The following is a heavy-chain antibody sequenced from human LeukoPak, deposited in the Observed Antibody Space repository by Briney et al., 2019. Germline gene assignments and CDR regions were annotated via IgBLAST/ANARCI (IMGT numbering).Heavy chain of an antibody. CDR1: GDTFSGYY. J-gene: IGHJ3*02. D-gene: IGHD4-11*01. CDR2: MNPRGNVA. CDR3: ATSTGYRNTWGAFDI. Sequence: GASVKVPCKAFGDTFSGYYMHWVRQAPGQGLEWMGWMNPRGNVANYAQKFRGRVTMTGDTSSSAYMELRSLISDDTAVYYCATSTGYRNTWGAFDIWGQGTTLIVSS. V-gene: IGHV1-2*02.